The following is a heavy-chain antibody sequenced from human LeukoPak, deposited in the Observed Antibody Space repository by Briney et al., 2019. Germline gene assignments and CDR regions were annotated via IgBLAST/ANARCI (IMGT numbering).Heavy chain of an antibody. CDR1: GYTFTGYY. J-gene: IGHJ5*02. V-gene: IGHV1-2*02. D-gene: IGHD1-14*01. CDR3: ARVNQGLSNWFDP. CDR2: INPASGGT. Sequence: ASVKVSCKASGYTFTGYYMHWVRQAPGQGLEWMGWINPASGGTNYAQKFQGRVTMTRDTSISTAYMELSRLRSDDTAVYYCARVNQGLSNWFDPWGQGTLVTVS.